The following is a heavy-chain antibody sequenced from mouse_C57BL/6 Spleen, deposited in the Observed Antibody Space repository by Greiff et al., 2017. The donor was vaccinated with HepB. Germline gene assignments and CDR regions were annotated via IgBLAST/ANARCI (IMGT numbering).Heavy chain of an antibody. CDR3: ARLLRPYSFDY. V-gene: IGHV1-9*01. CDR1: GYTFTGYW. D-gene: IGHD1-2*01. CDR2: ILPGSGST. J-gene: IGHJ4*01. Sequence: VQLQQSGAELMKPGASVKMSCKATGYTFTGYWIEWVKQRPGHGLEWIGEILPGSGSTNYNEKFKGKATFTADTSSTTVYMQLSSLTTEDSAVYACARLLRPYSFDYWGQGTSVTVSS.